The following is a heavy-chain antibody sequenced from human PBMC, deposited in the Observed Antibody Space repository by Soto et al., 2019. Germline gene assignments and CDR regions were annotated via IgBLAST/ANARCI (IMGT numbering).Heavy chain of an antibody. J-gene: IGHJ4*02. CDR3: VRFASSGWYIGGY. V-gene: IGHV1-18*01. D-gene: IGHD6-19*01. Sequence: ASVKVSCKTSGYTFTNYDIGWVRQAPGQGLEWMGWISPYSGNTNYAQKLQDRVTMTTDTSTRTAYMDLRSLRSDDTAVYYCVRFASSGWYIGGYWGQGSLVTVSS. CDR2: ISPYSGNT. CDR1: GYTFTNYD.